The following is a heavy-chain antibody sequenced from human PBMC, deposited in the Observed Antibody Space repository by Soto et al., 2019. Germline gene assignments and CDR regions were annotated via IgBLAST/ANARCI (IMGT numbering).Heavy chain of an antibody. CDR2: IYSGASGGNT. D-gene: IGHD3-3*01. J-gene: IGHJ4*02. Sequence: PGGSLRLSCAASGFTVSSNYMSWVRQAPGKGLEWVSVIYSGASGGNTYYADSVKGRFTISRDNAKNTLFLQMNSLRAEDTAVYYCARAGEYDFWRGYESMFDYWGQGTLVTVSS. V-gene: IGHV3-66*01. CDR3: ARAGEYDFWRGYESMFDY. CDR1: GFTVSSNY.